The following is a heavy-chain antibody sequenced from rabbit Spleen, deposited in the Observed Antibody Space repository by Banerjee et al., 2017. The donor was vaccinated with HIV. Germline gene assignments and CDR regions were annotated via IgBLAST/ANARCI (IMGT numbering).Heavy chain of an antibody. Sequence: LEESGGGLVQPGGSLKLFCKASGFDFSSYYMTWVRQAPGKGLEWIGLTEPIFGTTYYASWVNGRFSISRENTQNTVSLQMNSLTVADTATYFCAREGSGQVFFNLWGPGTLVTVS. J-gene: IGHJ4*01. CDR3: AREGSGQVFFNL. CDR2: TEPIFGTT. D-gene: IGHD4-1*01. CDR1: GFDFSSYY. V-gene: IGHV1S7*01.